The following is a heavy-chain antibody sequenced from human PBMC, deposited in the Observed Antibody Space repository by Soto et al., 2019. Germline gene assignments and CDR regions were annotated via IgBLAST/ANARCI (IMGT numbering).Heavy chain of an antibody. V-gene: IGHV1-2*04. CDR3: ARDLFLESHYSFDY. J-gene: IGHJ4*02. CDR2: INPNSGCT. Sequence: ASVKVSCKASGYTFTGYYMHWVRQAPGQGLEWMGWINPNSGCTHYAQKFQGWVTMTRDTSISTAYMELSRLRSDDTAVYYCARDLFLESHYSFDYWGQGTLVTVSS. D-gene: IGHD3-10*02. CDR1: GYTFTGYY.